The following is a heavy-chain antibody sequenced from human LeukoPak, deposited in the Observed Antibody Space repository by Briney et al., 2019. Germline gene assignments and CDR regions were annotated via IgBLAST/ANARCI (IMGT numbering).Heavy chain of an antibody. V-gene: IGHV3-7*01. CDR3: ARDLSGVAGYTYGRGIDY. Sequence: PGGSLRLSCAASGFTFVNYGMSWVRQAPGKGLEWVANIKQDGSEKYYVDSVKGRFTISRDNAKTSLYLQMNSLRAEDTAVYYCARDLSGVAGYTYGRGIDYWGQGTLVTVSS. D-gene: IGHD5-18*01. CDR1: GFTFVNYG. J-gene: IGHJ4*02. CDR2: IKQDGSEK.